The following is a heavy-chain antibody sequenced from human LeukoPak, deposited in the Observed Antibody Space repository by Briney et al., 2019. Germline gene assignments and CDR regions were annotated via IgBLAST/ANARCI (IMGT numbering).Heavy chain of an antibody. V-gene: IGHV4-34*01. Sequence: SETLSLTCAVYGGSFSGYYWSWIRQPPGKGLEWIGEINHSGSTNYNPSLKSRVTISVDTSKNQFSLKLSSVTAADTAVYYCASQYYYDSSGYYRRDAFDIWGQGTMVTVSS. CDR2: INHSGST. CDR3: ASQYYYDSSGYYRRDAFDI. CDR1: GGSFSGYY. J-gene: IGHJ3*02. D-gene: IGHD3-22*01.